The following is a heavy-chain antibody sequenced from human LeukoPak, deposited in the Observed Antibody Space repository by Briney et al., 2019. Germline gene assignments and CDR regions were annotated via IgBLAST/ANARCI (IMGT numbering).Heavy chain of an antibody. Sequence: SETLSLTGTVSGGSMSSSSYYWGWIRQPPGQGLEWIGSIYYSGSTYYNPSLKSRVTISVDTSKNQFSLKLSSVTAADTAVYYCARQNVLLWFGEGWGQGTLVTVSS. CDR3: ARQNVLLWFGEG. J-gene: IGHJ4*02. V-gene: IGHV4-39*01. CDR2: IYYSGST. D-gene: IGHD3-10*01. CDR1: GGSMSSSSYY.